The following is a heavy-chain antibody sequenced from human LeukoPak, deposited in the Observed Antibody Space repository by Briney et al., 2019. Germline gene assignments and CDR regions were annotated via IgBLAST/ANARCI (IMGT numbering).Heavy chain of an antibody. J-gene: IGHJ6*03. V-gene: IGHV1-18*01. CDR3: AKRRTKIAAAGTSENYYYMDV. D-gene: IGHD6-13*01. CDR2: ISAYNGNT. Sequence: ASVKVSCKASGYTFTSYGISWVRQAPGQGLEWMGWISAYNGNTNYAQKLQGRVTMTTDTSTSTAYMELRSLRSDDTAVYYCAKRRTKIAAAGTSENYYYMDVWGKGTTVTVSS. CDR1: GYTFTSYG.